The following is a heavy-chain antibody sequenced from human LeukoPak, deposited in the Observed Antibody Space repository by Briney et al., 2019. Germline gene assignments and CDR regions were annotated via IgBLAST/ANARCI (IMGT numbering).Heavy chain of an antibody. V-gene: IGHV1-69*05. Sequence: SVKDSCKASGGKLCSYAISWVRRAHGQGREGMGGINPIFGTANYAHKFQGRVTITTDESTRTAYMEVSSLRSEDRGVYCCARRGSGIAARDNWFDPWGQGTLVTVSS. CDR2: INPIFGTA. D-gene: IGHD6-13*01. J-gene: IGHJ5*02. CDR3: ARRGSGIAARDNWFDP. CDR1: GGKLCSYA.